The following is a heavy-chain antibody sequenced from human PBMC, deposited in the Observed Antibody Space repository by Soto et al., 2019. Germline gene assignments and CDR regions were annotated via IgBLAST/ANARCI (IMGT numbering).Heavy chain of an antibody. CDR2: TYYRSKWYN. V-gene: IGHV6-1*01. J-gene: IGHJ4*02. CDR1: GYSVSSNTAA. Sequence: WQTLRLSCTITGYSVSSNTAALNWIRRSPSRGLEWLGRTYYRSKWYNDYAVSVKSRITINPDKYKKQFSLQLNSVTREDTAVYYWARELEYSSSWYNYCDSWGQG. D-gene: IGHD6-13*01. CDR3: ARELEYSSSWYNYCDS.